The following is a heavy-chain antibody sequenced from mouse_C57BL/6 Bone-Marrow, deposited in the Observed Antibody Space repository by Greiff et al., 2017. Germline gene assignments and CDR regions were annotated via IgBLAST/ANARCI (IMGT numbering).Heavy chain of an antibody. V-gene: IGHV5-4*03. CDR3: ANFDV. J-gene: IGHJ1*03. CDR2: ISDGGSYT. Sequence: EVKVVESGGGSVKPGGSLKLSCAASGFTFSSYAMSWVRQTPEKRLEWVATISDGGSYTYYPDNVKGRFTISRDNAKNNLYLQMSHLKSEDTAMYYCANFDVWGTGTTVTVSS. CDR1: GFTFSSYA.